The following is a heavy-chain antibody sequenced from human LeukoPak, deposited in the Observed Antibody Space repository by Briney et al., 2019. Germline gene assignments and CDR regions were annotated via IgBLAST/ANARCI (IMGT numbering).Heavy chain of an antibody. CDR1: GLTFSSYS. V-gene: IGHV3-21*01. Sequence: PGGSLRLSCAASGLTFSSYSMNWVRQAPGKGLEWVSSNSSSSNYIYYADSVKGRFTISRDNAKNSLYLQMNSLRAEDTAVYYCARVPHAMVRGVIITEFYFAYWGQGTLVTVSS. CDR3: ARVPHAMVRGVIITEFYFAY. CDR2: NSSSSNYI. D-gene: IGHD3-10*01. J-gene: IGHJ4*02.